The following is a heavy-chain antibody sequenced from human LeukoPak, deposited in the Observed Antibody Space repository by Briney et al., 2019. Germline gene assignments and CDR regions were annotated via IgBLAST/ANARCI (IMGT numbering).Heavy chain of an antibody. J-gene: IGHJ4*02. CDR2: NSGSSNYI. D-gene: IGHD2-2*01. CDR3: ARGGGLGYCSSTSCYVYFDY. Sequence: GGSLRLSCAASGFTFSAYSINWVRQAAGKGLEWVSSNSGSSNYIYYADSVKGRFTISRDNVNHSLFLQVDSLRAEDTALFYCARGGGLGYCSSTSCYVYFDYWGQGTLVTVSS. CDR1: GFTFSAYS. V-gene: IGHV3-21*06.